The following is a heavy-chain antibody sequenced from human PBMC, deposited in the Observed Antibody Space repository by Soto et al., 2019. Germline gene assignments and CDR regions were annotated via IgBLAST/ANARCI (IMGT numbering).Heavy chain of an antibody. J-gene: IGHJ2*01. Sequence: QVQLVQSGAEVKKPGASVKVSCKASGYTFTSYDINWVRQATGQGLEWMGWMNPNSGTTGYAQKFQGRVTMTRNTSISTAYMELSSLRSEDTAVYYCALCGGDCYSWYFDLWGRGTLVTVSS. CDR1: GYTFTSYD. CDR2: MNPNSGTT. D-gene: IGHD2-21*01. CDR3: ALCGGDCYSWYFDL. V-gene: IGHV1-8*01.